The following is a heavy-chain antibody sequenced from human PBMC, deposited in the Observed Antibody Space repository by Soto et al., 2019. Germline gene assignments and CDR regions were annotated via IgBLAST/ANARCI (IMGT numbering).Heavy chain of an antibody. CDR1: GGTFSGYY. J-gene: IGHJ4*02. D-gene: IGHD2-2*01. CDR3: ARVRSSTNHPATKNY. V-gene: IGHV4-34*01. CDR2: ISDSGST. Sequence: AETLSLSCAVYGGTFSGYYWSWIRQAPGKGLEWVGEISDSGSTNYNPSLKSGGTIFAGKSKNQFSLKLRSVTAADAAVYYCARVRSSTNHPATKNYWAQGSLDPVS.